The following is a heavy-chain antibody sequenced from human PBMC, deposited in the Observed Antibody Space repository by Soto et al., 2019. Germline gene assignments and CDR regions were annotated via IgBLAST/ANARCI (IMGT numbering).Heavy chain of an antibody. V-gene: IGHV1-3*05. CDR2: INAGNGNT. J-gene: IGHJ4*02. D-gene: IGHD2-21*02. Sequence: QVQLVQSGAEEKKPGASVKVSCKASGYTFTSYAMHWVRQAPGQRLEWMGWINAGNGNTKYSQKFQGRVTITRDTSASTADMELSSLTSEDTAVYYCASSIVVVTALDYWGQGTLVTVSS. CDR1: GYTFTSYA. CDR3: ASSIVVVTALDY.